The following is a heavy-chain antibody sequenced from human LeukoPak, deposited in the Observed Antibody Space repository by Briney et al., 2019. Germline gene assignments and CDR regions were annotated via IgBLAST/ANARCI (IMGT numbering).Heavy chain of an antibody. CDR3: ASSGKGWFDP. Sequence: SETLSLTCTVSGGSISSYYWSWIRQPPGKGLEWIGYIYYSGSINYNPSLKSRVTISVDTSKNQFSLKLSSVTAADTAVYYCASSGKGWFDPWGQGTLVTVSS. V-gene: IGHV4-59*01. CDR1: GGSISSYY. J-gene: IGHJ5*02. CDR2: IYYSGSI.